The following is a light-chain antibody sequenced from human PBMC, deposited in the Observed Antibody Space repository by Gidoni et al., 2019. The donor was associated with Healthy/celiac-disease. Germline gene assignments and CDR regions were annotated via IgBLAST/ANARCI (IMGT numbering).Light chain of an antibody. Sequence: DIVMTQFPLSLPVTPGEPASISCRSSQSLLHSNGYNYLDWYLQKPGQSPQLLIYLGANRVSGVPDRFSGSGSGTDFTLKISRVEAEDVGVYYCMQALQTPYTFGQGTKLEIK. CDR2: LGA. J-gene: IGKJ2*01. CDR3: MQALQTPYT. CDR1: QSLLHSNGYNY. V-gene: IGKV2-28*01.